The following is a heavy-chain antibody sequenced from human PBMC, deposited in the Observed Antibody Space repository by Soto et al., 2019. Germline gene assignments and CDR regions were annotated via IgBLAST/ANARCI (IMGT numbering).Heavy chain of an antibody. D-gene: IGHD6-19*01. CDR2: INADNGNT. V-gene: IGHV1-3*01. CDR3: ARDDVGSAWPY. J-gene: IGHJ4*02. Sequence: QVQLVQSAADVKKPGASVKVSCKTSGYSFIANAVHWVRQAHGQGLEWRGWINADNGNTKYSRKMQGRLTISRDTSASTVYMELTGLTSEDTAVYFCARDDVGSAWPYWGQGTLITVSS. CDR1: GYSFIANA.